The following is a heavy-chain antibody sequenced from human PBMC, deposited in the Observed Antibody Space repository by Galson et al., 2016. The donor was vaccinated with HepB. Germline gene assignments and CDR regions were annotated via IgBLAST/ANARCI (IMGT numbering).Heavy chain of an antibody. D-gene: IGHD3-22*01. CDR1: GFKFSDYS. CDR2: VRDKTRSYTT. J-gene: IGHJ3*02. V-gene: IGHV3-72*01. CDR3: GRGRFHRDYYSDPNTSPSWPFDI. Sequence: SLRLSCAASGFKFSDYSMDWARQAPGKGLEWVGHVRDKTRSYTTNYAASVKGRFTISRDDSKNSLYLQMNSLKTEDTAVYYCGRGRFHRDYYSDPNTSPSWPFDIWGQGTMVTVSS.